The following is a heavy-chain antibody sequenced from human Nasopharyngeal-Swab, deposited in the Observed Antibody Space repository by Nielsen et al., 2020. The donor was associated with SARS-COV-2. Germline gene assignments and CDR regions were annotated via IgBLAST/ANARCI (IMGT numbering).Heavy chain of an antibody. D-gene: IGHD1-1*01. CDR2: INTNTGNP. CDR1: AYTFTSYA. V-gene: IGHV7-4-1*02. Sequence: ASVKVSCKASAYTFTSYAMNWVLQAPAQGLEWMGGINTNTGNPTYALGFTGRFVFSLHTSVSTAYLQISSLKAEDTAVYYCARGSGWNDLGWFDPWDQGTLVTVSS. CDR3: ARGSGWNDLGWFDP. J-gene: IGHJ5*02.